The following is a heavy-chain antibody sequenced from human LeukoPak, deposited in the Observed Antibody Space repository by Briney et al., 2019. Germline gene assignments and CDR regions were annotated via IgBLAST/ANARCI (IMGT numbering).Heavy chain of an antibody. D-gene: IGHD2-15*01. CDR3: ARPEGEWWSKIDY. V-gene: IGHV5-51*01. Sequence: GESLKISCKGSGYSLTTYWIGWVRQMPGKGLEWMGIIYPGDSDTRYSPSFQGQVTISADKSISTAYLQWSSLKASDTAMYYCARPEGEWWSKIDYWGQGTLVTVSS. J-gene: IGHJ4*02. CDR2: IYPGDSDT. CDR1: GYSLTTYW.